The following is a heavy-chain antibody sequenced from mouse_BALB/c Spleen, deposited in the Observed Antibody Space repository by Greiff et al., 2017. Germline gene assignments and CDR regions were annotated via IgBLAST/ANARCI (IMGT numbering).Heavy chain of an antibody. CDR1: GFTFSSYA. CDR3: ARHDDGSSSKFAY. V-gene: IGHV5-9-3*01. CDR2: ISSGGSYT. D-gene: IGHD1-1*01. J-gene: IGHJ3*01. Sequence: EVQGVESGGGLVKPGGSLKLSCAASGFTFSSYAMSWVRQTPEKRLEWVATISSGGSYTYYPDSVKGRFTISRDNAKNTLYLQMSSLRSEDTAMYYCARHDDGSSSKFAYWGQGTLVTVSA.